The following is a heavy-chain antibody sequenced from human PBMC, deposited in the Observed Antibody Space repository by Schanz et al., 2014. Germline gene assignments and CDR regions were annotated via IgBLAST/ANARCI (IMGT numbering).Heavy chain of an antibody. V-gene: IGHV3-20*04. J-gene: IGHJ4*02. Sequence: EVQLVESGGGVVRPGGSLRLSCAASGFTFENYALTWVRQVPGKGLEWVSRINWSDGGSTGYADSVRGRFTISRDNAKNSLYLEMNSLRVEDTACYYCARDASSSDYHLAHWGQGTLVTVSS. D-gene: IGHD3-22*01. CDR2: INWSDGGST. CDR3: ARDASSSDYHLAH. CDR1: GFTFENYA.